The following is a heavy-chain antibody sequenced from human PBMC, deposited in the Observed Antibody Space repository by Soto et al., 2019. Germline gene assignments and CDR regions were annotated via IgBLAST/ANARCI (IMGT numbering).Heavy chain of an antibody. CDR2: SYYNGNT. J-gene: IGHJ4*02. D-gene: IGHD7-27*01. CDR3: ARANLYSEY. Sequence: QVQLQESGPGLVKPSETLSLTCTVSGGSISNHYWSWIRQPPGKGLEWIGYSYYNGNTNYNPSLKSRVTMSVDTSKSQISLKLSSVTAADTAVYYCARANLYSEYWGQGTLVTVSS. CDR1: GGSISNHY. V-gene: IGHV4-59*11.